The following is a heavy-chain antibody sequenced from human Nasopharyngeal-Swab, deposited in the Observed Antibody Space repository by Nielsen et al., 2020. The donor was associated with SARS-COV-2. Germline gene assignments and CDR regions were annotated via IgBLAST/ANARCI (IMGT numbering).Heavy chain of an antibody. Sequence: GESLKISCAASGFTFSNFWMTWVRQAPGKGLEWVANIKQDGSEQKYVGSVKGRFTISRDNAKNSLFLQMNSLRGDDTAIYYCARGGSWFDSWGPGTLVTVSS. CDR2: IKQDGSEQ. CDR3: ARGGSWFDS. J-gene: IGHJ5*01. V-gene: IGHV3-7*03. D-gene: IGHD1-26*01. CDR1: GFTFSNFW.